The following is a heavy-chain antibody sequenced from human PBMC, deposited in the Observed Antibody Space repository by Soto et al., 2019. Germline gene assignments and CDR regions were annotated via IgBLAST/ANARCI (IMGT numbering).Heavy chain of an antibody. Sequence: GGSLRLSCRTSGFTFTNAWMNWVRLTAGNELEWVGRIKSKSDGETAEYAAPVKGRFIISRDDLTDTLYLEMNNLTSEDSAVYYCTTIVLVPFDHWGQGVLVTVSA. D-gene: IGHD3-22*01. CDR1: GFTFTNAW. CDR3: TTIVLVPFDH. J-gene: IGHJ4*02. V-gene: IGHV3-15*01. CDR2: IKSKSDGETA.